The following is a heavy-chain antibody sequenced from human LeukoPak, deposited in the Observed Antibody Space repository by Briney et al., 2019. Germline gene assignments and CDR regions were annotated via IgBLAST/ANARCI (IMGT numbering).Heavy chain of an antibody. CDR1: GFTFSSYG. Sequence: GGSLRLSCAASGFTFSSYGMHWVRQAPGKGLEWVSVIYSGGSTYYADSVKGRFTISRDNSKNTLYLQMNSLRAEDTAVYYCARAVREYYYYGMDVWGQGTTVTVSS. V-gene: IGHV3-66*01. CDR3: ARAVREYYYYGMDV. D-gene: IGHD3-10*01. CDR2: IYSGGST. J-gene: IGHJ6*02.